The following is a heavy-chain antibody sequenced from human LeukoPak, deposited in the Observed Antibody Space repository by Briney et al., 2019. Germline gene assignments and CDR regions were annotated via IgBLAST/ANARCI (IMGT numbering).Heavy chain of an antibody. CDR2: FDPEDGET. J-gene: IGHJ4*02. D-gene: IGHD3-3*01. Sequence: ASVKVSCKVSGYTLTELSMHWVRQAPGKGLEWMGGFDPEDGETIYAQKFQGRVTMTEDTSTDTAYMELSSLRSEDTAVYYCARVSPADFWSGYYRNYFDYWGQGTLVTVSS. CDR3: ARVSPADFWSGYYRNYFDY. V-gene: IGHV1-24*01. CDR1: GYTLTELS.